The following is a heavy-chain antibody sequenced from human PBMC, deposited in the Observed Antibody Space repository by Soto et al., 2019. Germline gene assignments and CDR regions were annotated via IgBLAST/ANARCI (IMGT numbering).Heavy chain of an antibody. Sequence: EVPLVESGGGLVQPGRSLRLSCAASGFIFDDYAMHWVWQAPGKGLEWVSSISWNSAMIGYADSVKGRFTISRDNAKNSLYLQMNSLRVEDTALYFCVKENRADRGAFDYWGQGTLVTVRS. J-gene: IGHJ4*02. CDR1: GFIFDDYA. V-gene: IGHV3-9*01. CDR2: ISWNSAMI. D-gene: IGHD3-10*01. CDR3: VKENRADRGAFDY.